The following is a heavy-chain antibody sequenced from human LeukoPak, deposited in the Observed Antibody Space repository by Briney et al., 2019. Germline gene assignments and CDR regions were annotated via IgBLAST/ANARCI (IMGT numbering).Heavy chain of an antibody. Sequence: SETLSLTCTVSGGSISSYYWSWIRQPPGKGLEWICYVYFIGSTNYNPSLKSRVTRSVDTSKNQISLRLSSVTAADTAVYYCARGQKYRSGYTVTELGSGYFDYWGQGTLVTVSS. CDR2: VYFIGST. D-gene: IGHD5-18*01. CDR3: ARGQKYRSGYTVTELGSGYFDY. V-gene: IGHV4-59*01. J-gene: IGHJ4*02. CDR1: GGSISSYY.